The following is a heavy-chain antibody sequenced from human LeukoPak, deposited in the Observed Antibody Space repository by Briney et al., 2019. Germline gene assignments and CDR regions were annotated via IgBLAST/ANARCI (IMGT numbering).Heavy chain of an antibody. CDR1: GGSISSGDYY. Sequence: SETLSLTCTVSGGSISSGDYYWSWIRQPPGKGLEWIGYIYYSGSTYYNPSLKSRVTISVDTSKNQFSLKLSSVTAADTAVYYCARDLGGLSSGYSLDYWGQGTLVTVSS. D-gene: IGHD3-22*01. CDR3: ARDLGGLSSGYSLDY. CDR2: IYYSGST. V-gene: IGHV4-30-4*01. J-gene: IGHJ4*02.